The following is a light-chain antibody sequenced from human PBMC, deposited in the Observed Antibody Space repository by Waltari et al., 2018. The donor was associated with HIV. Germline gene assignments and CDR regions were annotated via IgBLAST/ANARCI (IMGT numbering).Light chain of an antibody. CDR1: QRASIN. Sequence: EIVMTQSPATLSVSAGASVTLSCRASQRASINVAWYQQRPDQGPRLLIYRASTRATNVPARFSGGGSGTEFTLSISSLQSEDFAVYYCQQYHNWPPYTFGQGTKLELK. CDR2: RAS. J-gene: IGKJ2*01. CDR3: QQYHNWPPYT. V-gene: IGKV3-15*01.